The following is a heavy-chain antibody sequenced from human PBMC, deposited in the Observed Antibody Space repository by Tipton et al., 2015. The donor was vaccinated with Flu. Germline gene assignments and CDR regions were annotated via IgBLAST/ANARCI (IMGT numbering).Heavy chain of an antibody. CDR2: IYYSGST. CDR3: ALNYVAGLDY. Sequence: TLSLTCTVSGGSISSYYWGWIRQPPGKGLERIGSIYYSGSTYYNPSLKSRVTISVDTSKNQFSLKLSSVTAADTAVYYCALNYVAGLDYWGQGTLVTVSS. D-gene: IGHD3-16*01. V-gene: IGHV4-39*07. J-gene: IGHJ4*02. CDR1: GGSISSYY.